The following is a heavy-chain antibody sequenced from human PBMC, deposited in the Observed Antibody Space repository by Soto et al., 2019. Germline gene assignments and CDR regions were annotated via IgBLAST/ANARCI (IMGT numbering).Heavy chain of an antibody. CDR1: GGSISSYY. CDR3: ARVWRGSCSSTSCHGPEGHYMDV. D-gene: IGHD2-2*01. J-gene: IGHJ6*03. V-gene: IGHV4-59*01. CDR2: IYYSGST. Sequence: SETLSLTCTVSGGSISSYYWSWIRQPPGKGLEWIGYIYYSGSTNYNPSLKSRVTISVDTSKNQFSLKMSSVTAADTAVYYCARVWRGSCSSTSCHGPEGHYMDVWGKGTTVTVSS.